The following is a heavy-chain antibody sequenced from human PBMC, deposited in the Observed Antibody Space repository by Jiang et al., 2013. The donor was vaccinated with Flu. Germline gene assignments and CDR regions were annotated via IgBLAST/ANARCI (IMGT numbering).Heavy chain of an antibody. CDR3: TTITMVRGTKGNWFDP. CDR2: T. V-gene: IGHV3-15*01. J-gene: IGHJ5*02. Sequence: TDYAAPVKGRFTISRDDSKNTLYLQMNSLKTEDTAVYYCTTITMVRGTKGNWFDPWGQGTLVTVSS. D-gene: IGHD3-10*01.